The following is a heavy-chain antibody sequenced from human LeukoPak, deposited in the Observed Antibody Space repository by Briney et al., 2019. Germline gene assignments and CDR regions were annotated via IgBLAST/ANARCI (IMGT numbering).Heavy chain of an antibody. V-gene: IGHV3-30*02. CDR2: INYSGKNR. CDR1: GFAFSSYG. D-gene: IGHD1-26*01. J-gene: IGHJ4*02. CDR3: AKSGSYYSFGY. Sequence: PGGSLRLSCAASGFAFSSYGMHWVRQAPGKGLEWVAFINYSGKNRFHADSVKGRFTISRDNSKNTLYLQMNSLRAEDTAVYYCAKSGSYYSFGYWGQGTLVTVSS.